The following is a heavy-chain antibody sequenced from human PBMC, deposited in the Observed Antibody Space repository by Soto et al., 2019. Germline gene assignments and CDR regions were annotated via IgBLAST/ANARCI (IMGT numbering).Heavy chain of an antibody. Sequence: TVSGGSISSYYWSWIRQPAGKGLEWIGRIYTSGSTNYNPSLKSRVTMSVDTSKNQFSLKLSSVTAADTAVYYCAGGTRDYDFWSGRGYYGMDVWGQGTTVTVSS. CDR2: IYTSGST. CDR3: AGGTRDYDFWSGRGYYGMDV. D-gene: IGHD3-3*01. V-gene: IGHV4-4*07. J-gene: IGHJ6*02. CDR1: GGSISSYY.